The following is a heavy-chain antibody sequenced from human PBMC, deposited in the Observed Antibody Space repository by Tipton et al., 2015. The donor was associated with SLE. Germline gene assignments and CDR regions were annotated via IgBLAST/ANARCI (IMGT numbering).Heavy chain of an antibody. V-gene: IGHV4-61*02. CDR2: IYTSGST. D-gene: IGHD3-16*01. CDR1: GGSISSGSYY. CDR3: ARADRFH. Sequence: TLSLTCTVSGGSISSGSYYWSWIRQPAGKGLEWIGRIYTSGSTNYNPSLKSRVTISVDTSKNQFSLKLSSVTAADTAVYYCARADRFHWGQGTLVTVSS. J-gene: IGHJ4*02.